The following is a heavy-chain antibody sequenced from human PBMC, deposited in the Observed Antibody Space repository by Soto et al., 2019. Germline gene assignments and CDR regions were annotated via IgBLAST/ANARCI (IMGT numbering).Heavy chain of an antibody. CDR2: INPSGGST. V-gene: IGHV1-46*01. Sequence: QVQLVQSGAEVRKPGASLKVSCKASGYTFTNYHMHWVRQAPGQGLEWMGIINPSGGSTYYAQKFQGRVTMTRATSTSTVYMELSSLRSEDTAVYYCARDRLLVYDKYGMDVWGQGTTVTVSS. D-gene: IGHD2-8*01. CDR1: GYTFTNYH. J-gene: IGHJ6*02. CDR3: ARDRLLVYDKYGMDV.